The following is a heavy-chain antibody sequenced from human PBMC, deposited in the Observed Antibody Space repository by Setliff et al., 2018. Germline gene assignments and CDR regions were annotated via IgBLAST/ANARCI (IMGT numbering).Heavy chain of an antibody. V-gene: IGHV1-18*04. CDR3: ERLVRYCTRTSCQRTPGTEY. J-gene: IGHJ4*02. Sequence: ASVKVSCKASGYAFSNYGIAWVRQAPGQGLEWMGWISGYTGNTYYAQKFQGRVSMTTDTSTDTAYMELRSLRSDDTAVYYCERLVRYCTRTSCQRTPGTEYWGQGTLVTVSS. CDR2: ISGYTGNT. D-gene: IGHD2-2*01. CDR1: GYAFSNYG.